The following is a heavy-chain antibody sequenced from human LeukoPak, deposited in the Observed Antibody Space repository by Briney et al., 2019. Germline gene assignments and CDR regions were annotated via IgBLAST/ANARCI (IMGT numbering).Heavy chain of an antibody. CDR1: GFTFSTYS. J-gene: IGHJ4*02. Sequence: GGSLRLSCAASGFTFSTYSMNWMRQAPGKGLEWVAVIWYDGSNKYYADSVKGRFTISRDNSKNTLYLQMNSLRAEDTAVYYCAKGPGCSGGSCYPYYFDYWGQGTLVTVSS. CDR3: AKGPGCSGGSCYPYYFDY. V-gene: IGHV3-33*08. D-gene: IGHD2-15*01. CDR2: IWYDGSNK.